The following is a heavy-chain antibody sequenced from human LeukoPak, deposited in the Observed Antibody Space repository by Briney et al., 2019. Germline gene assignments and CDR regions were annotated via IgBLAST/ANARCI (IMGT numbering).Heavy chain of an antibody. Sequence: GSLRLSCSVAGINLSSNYMSLVRPAPRKGLEWVSVIYSGGSTYYAGSVKGRFTISRDRSKNTLYLQMSSLRVEDTAVYYCAIIHSYGHAWGQGTLVAVSS. CDR3: AIIHSYGHA. CDR2: IYSGGST. V-gene: IGHV3-66*01. D-gene: IGHD5-18*01. J-gene: IGHJ5*02. CDR1: GINLSSNY.